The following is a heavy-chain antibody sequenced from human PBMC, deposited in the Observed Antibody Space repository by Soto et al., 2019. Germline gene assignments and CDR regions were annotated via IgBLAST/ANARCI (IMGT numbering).Heavy chain of an antibody. CDR1: AFTFSRYG. J-gene: IGHJ4*02. D-gene: IGHD7-27*01. V-gene: IGHV3-30*18. Sequence: PEESLRHSSAASAFTFSRYGMHWVRQAPGKGMEWVAVISYDGSNKYYADSVKGRVPISRDNSNNTLYLQMNRLSAADPAVHDCSKVHLHFYDDTGDSYGHGHDDYSVQ. CDR3: SKVHLHFYDDTGDSYGHGHDDY. CDR2: ISYDGSNK.